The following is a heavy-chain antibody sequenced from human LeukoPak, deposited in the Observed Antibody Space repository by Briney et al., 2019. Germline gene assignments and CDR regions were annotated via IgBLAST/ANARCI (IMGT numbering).Heavy chain of an antibody. V-gene: IGHV1-8*01. CDR1: GYTFTSYD. D-gene: IGHD3-22*01. J-gene: IGHJ4*02. CDR3: ARELNYYDSSGYFDY. Sequence: SVKVSCKASGYTFTSYDINWVRQATGQGLEWMGWMNPNSGNTGYAQKFQGRVTMTTDTSTSTAYMELRSLRSDDTAVYYCARELNYYDSSGYFDYWGQGTLVTVSS. CDR2: MNPNSGNT.